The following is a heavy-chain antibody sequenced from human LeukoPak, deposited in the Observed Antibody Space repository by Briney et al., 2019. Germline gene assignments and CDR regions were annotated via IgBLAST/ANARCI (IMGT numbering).Heavy chain of an antibody. CDR3: AREEPAGSLDY. V-gene: IGHV3-64*01. Sequence: PGGSLRLSCAASGFTFSSYSMHWVRQAPGKGLECVSAISSDGGSTYYANSVKGRFIISRDNSKHKLYLQIGSLRPEDMAVYYCAREEPAGSLDYWGQGTLVTFSS. CDR1: GFTFSSYS. CDR2: ISSDGGST. D-gene: IGHD3-10*01. J-gene: IGHJ4*02.